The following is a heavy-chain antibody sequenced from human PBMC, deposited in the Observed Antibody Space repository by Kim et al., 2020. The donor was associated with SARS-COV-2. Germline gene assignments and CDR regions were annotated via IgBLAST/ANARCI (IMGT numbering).Heavy chain of an antibody. CDR3: SRTHYGDYV. V-gene: IGHV3-7*01. J-gene: IGHJ4*02. CDR1: GFTFSTYW. D-gene: IGHD4-17*01. CDR2: INQGGTEK. Sequence: GGSLRLSCAASGFTFSTYWMTWVRQAPGKGLEWVANINQGGTEKYYVDSVKGRFTISRDNAKNSLFLDVNSLRVEDTAAYYCSRTHYGDYVWGQGTLVTV.